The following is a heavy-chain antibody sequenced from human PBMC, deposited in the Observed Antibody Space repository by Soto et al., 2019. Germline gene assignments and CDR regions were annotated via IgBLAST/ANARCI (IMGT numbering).Heavy chain of an antibody. J-gene: IGHJ4*02. V-gene: IGHV3-33*01. CDR2: IWYDGSNY. D-gene: IGHD1-1*01. CDR1: GFSFSNFG. Sequence: GGSLRLSCAASGFSFSNFGMHWVRQAPGKGLEWVAVIWYDGSNYYYADSVKGRFTISRDNSKNTLYLQMDSLRAEDTALYYCARDPGGERRPFDYWGQGALVTVSS. CDR3: ARDPGGERRPFDY.